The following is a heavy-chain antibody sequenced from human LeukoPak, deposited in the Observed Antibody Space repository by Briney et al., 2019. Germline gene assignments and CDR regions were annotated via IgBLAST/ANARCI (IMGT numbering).Heavy chain of an antibody. CDR1: GFTFTSYW. CDR3: ATGGSSGWYHFEY. J-gene: IGHJ4*02. D-gene: IGHD6-19*01. Sequence: SGGSLRLSCAASGFTFTSYWMHWVRQAPGKGLVWVSLINSDGSTTKYADSVKGRFTMSRDNAKNTLYLEMNSLRGEDTAVYHCATGGSSGWYHFEYWGQGTLVTVSS. V-gene: IGHV3-74*03. CDR2: INSDGSTT.